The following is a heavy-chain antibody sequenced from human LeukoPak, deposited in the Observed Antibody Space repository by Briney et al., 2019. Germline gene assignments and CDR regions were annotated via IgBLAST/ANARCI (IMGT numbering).Heavy chain of an antibody. J-gene: IGHJ4*02. CDR2: INSGGSST. V-gene: IGHV3-74*01. CDR3: AKIPSTISWYFDY. D-gene: IGHD6-13*01. Sequence: GGSLRLSCAASGFTFSSYWMHWVRQAPGKGLVWVSRINSGGSSTSYADSVKGRFTISRDDSKNTLFLQMSSLRAEDTAVYYCAKIPSTISWYFDYWGQGTLVTVSS. CDR1: GFTFSSYW.